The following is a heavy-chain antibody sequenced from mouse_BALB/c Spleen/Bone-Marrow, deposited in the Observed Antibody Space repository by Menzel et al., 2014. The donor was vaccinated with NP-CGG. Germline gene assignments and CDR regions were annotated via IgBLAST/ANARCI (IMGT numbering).Heavy chain of an antibody. CDR1: GFTFSDYY. Sequence: VQLQQSGGGLVEPGGSLKLSCAASGFTFSDYYMYWVRQTPEKRQEWVATISDGGSYTYYPDSVKGRFTISRDNAKNNLYLQMSSLKSEDTAMYYCARGGRGMDYWGQGTSVTVSS. CDR2: ISDGGSYT. D-gene: IGHD3-1*01. J-gene: IGHJ4*01. CDR3: ARGGRGMDY. V-gene: IGHV5-4*02.